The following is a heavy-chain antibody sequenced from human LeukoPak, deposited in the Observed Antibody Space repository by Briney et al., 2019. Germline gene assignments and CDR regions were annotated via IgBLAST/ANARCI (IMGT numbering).Heavy chain of an antibody. CDR2: MNPNSGNT. D-gene: IGHD3-22*01. CDR3: ARGRGWLSGPAGRLNWFDP. Sequence: ASVKVSCKASGYTFTSYDINWVRQATGQGLEWMGWMNPNSGNTGYAQKFQGRVTMTRNTSISTAYMELSSLRSEDTAVYYCARGRGWLSGPAGRLNWFDPWGQGTLVTVSS. CDR1: GYTFTSYD. J-gene: IGHJ5*02. V-gene: IGHV1-8*01.